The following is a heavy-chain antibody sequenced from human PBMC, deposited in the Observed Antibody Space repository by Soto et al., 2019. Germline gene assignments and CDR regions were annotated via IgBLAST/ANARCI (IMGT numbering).Heavy chain of an antibody. Sequence: XSVKVSCKASGYTFTSYAMHWVRQAPGQRLEWMGWINAGNGNTKYSQKFQGRVTITRDTSASTAYMELSSLRSEDTAVYYCAREDYSSSSVPPYYYYGMDVWGQGTTVTVSS. CDR1: GYTFTSYA. CDR2: INAGNGNT. CDR3: AREDYSSSSVPPYYYYGMDV. V-gene: IGHV1-3*01. D-gene: IGHD6-6*01. J-gene: IGHJ6*02.